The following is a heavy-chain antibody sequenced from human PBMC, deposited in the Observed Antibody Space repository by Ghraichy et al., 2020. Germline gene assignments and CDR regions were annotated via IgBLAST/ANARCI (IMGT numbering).Heavy chain of an antibody. CDR1: GFAFDKYY. Sequence: GGSLRLSCAASGFAFDKYYMHWLRQAPGKGLEWVSLISGDGVHTNYRDSVRGRFSVSRDDMKKSLYLHMDSLRAEDTGVYYCAREWSAFEDWGQGTLVTVPS. V-gene: IGHV3-11*06. CDR2: ISGDGVHT. J-gene: IGHJ4*02. CDR3: AREWSAFED. D-gene: IGHD2-15*01.